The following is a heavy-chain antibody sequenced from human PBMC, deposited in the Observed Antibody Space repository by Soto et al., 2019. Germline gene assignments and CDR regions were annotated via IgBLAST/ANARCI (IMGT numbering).Heavy chain of an antibody. CDR1: GYTFTSYA. CDR3: ARAPSAPDCSSTSCYGALPASFDY. J-gene: IGHJ4*02. Sequence: ASVKVSCKASGYTFTSYAMHWVRQAPGQRLEWMGWINAGNGNTKYSQKFQGRVTITRDTSASTAYMELSSLRSEDTAVYYCARAPSAPDCSSTSCYGALPASFDYWGQGPLVTVSS. V-gene: IGHV1-3*01. D-gene: IGHD2-2*01. CDR2: INAGNGNT.